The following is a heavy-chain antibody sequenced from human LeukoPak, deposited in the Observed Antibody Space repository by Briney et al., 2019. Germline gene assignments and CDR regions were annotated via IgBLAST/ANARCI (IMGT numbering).Heavy chain of an antibody. V-gene: IGHV4-59*01. Sequence: SETLSLTCTVSGGSISSYYWSWIRQPPGKGLEWIGYIYYSGSTNYNPSLKSRVTISVDTSKNQFSLKLSSVTAADTAVYYCARALKAAAVWFDPWGQGTLVTVSS. D-gene: IGHD6-13*01. CDR2: IYYSGST. CDR3: ARALKAAAVWFDP. CDR1: GGSISSYY. J-gene: IGHJ5*02.